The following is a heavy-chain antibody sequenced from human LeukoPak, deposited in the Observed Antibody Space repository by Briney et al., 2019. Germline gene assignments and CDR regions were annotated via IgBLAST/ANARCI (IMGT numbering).Heavy chain of an antibody. J-gene: IGHJ5*02. V-gene: IGHV4-4*09. Sequence: SETLSLTCTVSGGSISSYYGSWIRQPPGEGLGWIGYIYTSGSTNYNPSLKSRVTISVDTSKNQFSLKLSSVTAADTAVYYCARVDTGSFDPWGQGTLVTVSS. CDR1: GGSISSYY. D-gene: IGHD5-18*01. CDR2: IYTSGST. CDR3: ARVDTGSFDP.